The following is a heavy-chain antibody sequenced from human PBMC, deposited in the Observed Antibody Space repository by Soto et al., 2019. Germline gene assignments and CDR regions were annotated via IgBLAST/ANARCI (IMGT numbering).Heavy chain of an antibody. CDR2: IYYSGST. D-gene: IGHD6-13*01. Sequence: SETLSLTCTVSGGSISSYYWSWIRQPPGKGLEWIGYIYYSGSTNYNPSLKSRVTISVDTSKNQFSLKLSSVTAADTAVYYCARVESSFIAAAGSALRSTPTKYYYYYYYMDVWGKGTTVTVSS. J-gene: IGHJ6*03. CDR3: ARVESSFIAAAGSALRSTPTKYYYYYYYMDV. CDR1: GGSISSYY. V-gene: IGHV4-59*01.